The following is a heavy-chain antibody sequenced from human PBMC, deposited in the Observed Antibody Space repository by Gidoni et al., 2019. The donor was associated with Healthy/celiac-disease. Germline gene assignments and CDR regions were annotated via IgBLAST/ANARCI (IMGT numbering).Heavy chain of an antibody. CDR2: ISSSSSTI. CDR1: GFTFSSYS. J-gene: IGHJ4*02. CDR3: ARDRRPDYYGSGSYYSFDY. Sequence: EVQLVESGGGLVQPGGSLRLSCAASGFTFSSYSMNWVRQAPGKGLEWVSYISSSSSTIYYADSVKGRFTISRDNAKNSLYLQMNSLRDEDTAVYYCARDRRPDYYGSGSYYSFDYWGQGTLVTVSS. D-gene: IGHD3-10*01. V-gene: IGHV3-48*02.